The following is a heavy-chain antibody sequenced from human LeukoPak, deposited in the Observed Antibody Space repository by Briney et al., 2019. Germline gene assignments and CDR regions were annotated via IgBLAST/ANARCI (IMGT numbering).Heavy chain of an antibody. J-gene: IGHJ4*02. V-gene: IGHV3-23*01. CDR2: IGGSDDSA. CDR3: AKAPGGSCYSASDY. CDR1: GFTFSTYA. D-gene: IGHD2-15*01. Sequence: GGSLRLSCTASGFTFSTYAMSWVRQAPGKGLEWVSVIGGSDDSAYYAGSVKGRFTISRDNSKNTLYLQMNGLRAEDTAVYYCAKAPGGSCYSASDYWGQGTLVSVSS.